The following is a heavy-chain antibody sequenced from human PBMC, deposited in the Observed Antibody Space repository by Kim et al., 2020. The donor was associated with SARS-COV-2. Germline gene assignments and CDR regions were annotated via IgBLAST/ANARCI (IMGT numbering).Heavy chain of an antibody. J-gene: IGHJ6*02. V-gene: IGHV3-30*07. Sequence: KGRFTISRDNSKNTLYLQMNSLRAEDTAVYYCATGGCSSTSCYYYYGMDVWGQGTTVTVSS. CDR3: ATGGCSSTSCYYYYGMDV. D-gene: IGHD2-2*01.